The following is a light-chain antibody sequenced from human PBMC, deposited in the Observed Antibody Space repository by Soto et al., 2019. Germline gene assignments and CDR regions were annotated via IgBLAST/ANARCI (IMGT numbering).Light chain of an antibody. CDR3: QQYGSSPIT. V-gene: IGKV3-20*01. Sequence: PGESATLSCRASQTVSITYLTXYQXKXGXXXRXXXFGASKRATGIPDRFSGSGYGTDFTLTISRLEPEDFAVYYCQQYGSSPITFGQGTRLEI. CDR1: QTVSITY. CDR2: GAS. J-gene: IGKJ5*01.